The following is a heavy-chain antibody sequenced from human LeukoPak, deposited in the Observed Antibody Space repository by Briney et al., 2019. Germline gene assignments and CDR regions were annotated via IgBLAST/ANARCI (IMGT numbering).Heavy chain of an antibody. CDR3: ARGNAYRPTYYDYVWGSYEGAFDI. Sequence: SETLSLTCAVSGDSISNYYWSWIRQPPGKGLEWIGYIYYSGSTNYNPSLKSRVTISVDTSKNQFSLKLSSVTAADTAVYYCARGNAYRPTYYDYVWGSYEGAFDIWGQGTMVTVSS. D-gene: IGHD3-16*01. J-gene: IGHJ3*02. V-gene: IGHV4-59*01. CDR2: IYYSGST. CDR1: GDSISNYY.